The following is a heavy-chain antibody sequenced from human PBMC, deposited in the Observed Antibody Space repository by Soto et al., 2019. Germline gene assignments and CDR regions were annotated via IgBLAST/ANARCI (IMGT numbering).Heavy chain of an antibody. V-gene: IGHV1-3*01. J-gene: IGHJ3*02. CDR2: INAGNGNT. CDR3: ARYRGGKPSGAFDI. CDR1: GYTFTSYA. Sequence: QVPLVQSGAEVKKPGASVKVSCKASGYTFTSYAMHWVRQAPGQRLEWMGWINAGNGNTKYSQKFQGRVTITRDTSASTAYMELSSLRSEDTAVYYCARYRGGKPSGAFDIWGQGTMVTVSS. D-gene: IGHD2-15*01.